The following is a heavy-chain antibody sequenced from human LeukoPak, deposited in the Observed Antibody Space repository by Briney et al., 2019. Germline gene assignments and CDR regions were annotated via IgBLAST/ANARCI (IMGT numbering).Heavy chain of an antibody. CDR2: INPNSGGT. CDR1: GYTFTGYY. Sequence: GASVRVSCKASGYTFTGYYMHWVRQAPGQGLECMGWINPNSGGTNYAQKFQGRVTMTRDTSISTAYMELSRLRSDDTAVYYCARVDPPAVETDYWGQGTLVAVSS. J-gene: IGHJ4*02. CDR3: ARVDPPAVETDY. D-gene: IGHD6-19*01. V-gene: IGHV1-2*02.